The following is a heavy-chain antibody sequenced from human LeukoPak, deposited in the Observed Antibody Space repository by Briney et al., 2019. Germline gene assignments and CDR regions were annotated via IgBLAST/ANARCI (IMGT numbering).Heavy chain of an antibody. CDR2: ISHSSSII. J-gene: IGHJ4*02. D-gene: IGHD2-21*02. CDR1: AFTFSSYS. Sequence: GGSLRLSCAASAFTFSSYSMNWVRQAPGKGLEWVSCISHSSSIITYADSVKGRFTISRDNAKNSVYLQMNSLRDEDTAVYYCVRDRDWSFDYWGQGTLVTVSS. CDR3: VRDRDWSFDY. V-gene: IGHV3-48*02.